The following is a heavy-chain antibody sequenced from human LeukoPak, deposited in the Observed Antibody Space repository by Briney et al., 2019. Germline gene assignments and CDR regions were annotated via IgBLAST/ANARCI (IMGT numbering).Heavy chain of an antibody. V-gene: IGHV3-23*01. J-gene: IGHJ5*02. CDR3: VNDRTPGPGEAPPGSHWFDP. CDR1: GFTFRNYA. CDR2: TSAGEGRG. Sequence: GGSLRLSCAASGFTFRNYAMRWVRQAPGKGLEWVSDTSAGEGRGKYADSVKGGFTISREKSRKTLYIKMKRLREEDTGVYYSVNDRTPGPGEAPPGSHWFDPWGQGTLVTVSA. D-gene: IGHD3-10*01.